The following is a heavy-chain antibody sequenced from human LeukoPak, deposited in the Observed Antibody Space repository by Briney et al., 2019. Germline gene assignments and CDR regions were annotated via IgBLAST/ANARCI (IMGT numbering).Heavy chain of an antibody. V-gene: IGHV3-23*01. CDR2: ISGSGGST. J-gene: IGHJ4*02. D-gene: IGHD3-3*01. Sequence: GGSLRLSCAVAGFTFSSYAMSWVRQAPGKGLEWVSAISGSGGSTYYADSVKGRFTISRDNSKDTLYLQMNSLRAEDTAVYYCATAYYDFSSGYYTGSYYFDYWGQGTLVTVSS. CDR1: GFTFSSYA. CDR3: ATAYYDFSSGYYTGSYYFDY.